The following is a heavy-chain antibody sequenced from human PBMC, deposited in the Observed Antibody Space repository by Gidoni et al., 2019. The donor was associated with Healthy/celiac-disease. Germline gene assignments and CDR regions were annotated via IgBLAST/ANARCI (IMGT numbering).Heavy chain of an antibody. J-gene: IGHJ4*02. V-gene: IGHV3-23*01. D-gene: IGHD4-17*01. Sequence: EVQLLESGGGLVQPGGSLRLSCAASGFPFSSYAMRWVRQAPGKGLEWVSAISGSGGSTYYADSVKGRFTISRDNSKNTLYLQMNSLRAEDTAVYYCAPRPTVTTLGSYWGQGTLVTVSS. CDR2: ISGSGGST. CDR1: GFPFSSYA. CDR3: APRPTVTTLGSY.